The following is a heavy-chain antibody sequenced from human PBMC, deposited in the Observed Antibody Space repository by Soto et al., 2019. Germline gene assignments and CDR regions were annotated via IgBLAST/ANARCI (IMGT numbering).Heavy chain of an antibody. CDR3: ARGPSHGAFDI. CDR2: INPNSGDT. Sequence: QVPLAQSGAEVKNPGASVKVSCKASGYTFTDYYIHWLRQAPAQGLEWMGWINPNSGDTKYAQKFQDWATMTRDTSISTTYMELSRLTSDDTALYYCARGPSHGAFDIWGQGTIITVSS. CDR1: GYTFTDYY. V-gene: IGHV1-2*04. J-gene: IGHJ3*02.